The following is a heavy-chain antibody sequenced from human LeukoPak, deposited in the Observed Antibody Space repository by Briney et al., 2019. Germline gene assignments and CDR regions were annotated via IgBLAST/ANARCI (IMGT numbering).Heavy chain of an antibody. V-gene: IGHV3-11*04. Sequence: PGGSLRLSCAASGFTFSDYYMSWIRQAPGKGLEWISYAGSSGSPMNYADSVKGRFTISRDNSKNTLYLQMNSLRVEDTAVYYCATDSNNNGDYEAWGQGTLVTVSS. CDR3: ATDSNNNGDYEA. CDR2: AGSSGSPM. CDR1: GFTFSDYY. J-gene: IGHJ5*02. D-gene: IGHD4-17*01.